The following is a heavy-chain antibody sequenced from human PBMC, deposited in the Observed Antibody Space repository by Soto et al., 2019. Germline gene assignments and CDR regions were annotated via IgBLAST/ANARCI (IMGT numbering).Heavy chain of an antibody. J-gene: IGHJ4*02. CDR1: GGSINTFY. V-gene: IGHV4-4*07. CDR3: AREGSYSAYNFAHGIQLWSFDF. Sequence: SETLSLTCTVSGGSINTFYWSWVRQPAGKGLEWIGRISSSGSTSFNPSLESRVAMSVDTSKNHFSLNLSSVTAADMAVYYCAREGSYSAYNFAHGIQLWSFDFWGQGALVTVSS. CDR2: ISSSGST. D-gene: IGHD5-12*01.